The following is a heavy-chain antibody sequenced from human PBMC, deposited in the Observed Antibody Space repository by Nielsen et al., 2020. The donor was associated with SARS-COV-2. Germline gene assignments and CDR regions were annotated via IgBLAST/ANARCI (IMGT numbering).Heavy chain of an antibody. J-gene: IGHJ4*02. CDR3: AKDGRGGFDY. CDR1: GFTFSDYY. Sequence: GESLKISCAASGFTFSDYYMSWIRQAPGKGLEWVSYISSSGSTIYYADSVKGRFTISRDNSKNTLYLQMNSLRAEDTAVYYCAKDGRGGFDYWGQGTLVTVSS. V-gene: IGHV3-11*04. CDR2: ISSSGSTI. D-gene: IGHD1-26*01.